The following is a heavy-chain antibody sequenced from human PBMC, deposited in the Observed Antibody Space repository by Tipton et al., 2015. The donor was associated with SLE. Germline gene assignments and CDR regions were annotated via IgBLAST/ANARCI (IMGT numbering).Heavy chain of an antibody. Sequence: SLRLSCAASGFTFRTDWMTWVRQAPGKGLEWVAVIWYDGRRKYYADSVKGRFTISRDSSKNMVDLQMNSLRVEDTAVYYCARDRDTSSHYSWFDPWGQGTLVTVSS. J-gene: IGHJ5*02. CDR1: GFTFRTDW. V-gene: IGHV3-33*08. CDR2: IWYDGRRK. D-gene: IGHD3-22*01. CDR3: ARDRDTSSHYSWFDP.